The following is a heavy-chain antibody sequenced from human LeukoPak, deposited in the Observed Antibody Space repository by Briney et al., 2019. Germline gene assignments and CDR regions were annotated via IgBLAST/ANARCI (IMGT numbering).Heavy chain of an antibody. CDR2: IYSGGST. J-gene: IGHJ4*02. D-gene: IGHD6-13*01. V-gene: IGHV3-53*01. CDR1: WFNVSSHS. CDR3: AQDRPIVGTGYYFDY. Sequence: GGSLRLSCAACWFNVSSHSMMWVRQAPGKGLEWVSVIYSGGSTYYADSVKGRFTISRDNSKNTLYLQMNSLRAEDTAVYYCAQDRPIVGTGYYFDYWGQGTLVTVSS.